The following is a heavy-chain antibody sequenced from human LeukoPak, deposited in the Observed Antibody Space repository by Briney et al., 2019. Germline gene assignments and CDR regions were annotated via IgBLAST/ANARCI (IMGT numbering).Heavy chain of an antibody. Sequence: GGSLRLSCAASGFTFSSYEMNWVRQAPGKGLEWVSYISSSGSTIYYADSVKGRFTISRDNAKNSLFLQMNSLRAQDTAIYYCARVGANYVFDYWGQGTLVTVSS. V-gene: IGHV3-48*03. D-gene: IGHD3-10*01. CDR2: ISSSGSTI. CDR1: GFTFSSYE. CDR3: ARVGANYVFDY. J-gene: IGHJ4*02.